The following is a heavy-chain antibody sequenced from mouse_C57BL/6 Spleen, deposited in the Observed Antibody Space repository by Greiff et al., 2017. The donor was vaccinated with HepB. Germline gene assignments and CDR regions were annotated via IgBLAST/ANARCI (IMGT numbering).Heavy chain of an antibody. CDR1: GYTFTSYW. D-gene: IGHD1-1*01. CDR3: ARRGYGSSLWFAY. V-gene: IGHV1-50*01. CDR2: IDPSDSYT. Sequence: QVQLQQSGAELVKPGASVKLSCKASGYTFTSYWMQWVKQRPGQGLEWIGEIDPSDSYTNYNQKFKGKATLTVATSSSTAYMQLSSLTSEDSAVYYCARRGYGSSLWFAYWGQGTLVTVSA. J-gene: IGHJ3*01.